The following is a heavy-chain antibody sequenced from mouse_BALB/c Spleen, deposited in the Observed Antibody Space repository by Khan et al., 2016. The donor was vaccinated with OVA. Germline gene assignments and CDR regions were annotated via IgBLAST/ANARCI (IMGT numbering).Heavy chain of an antibody. CDR2: MSSGGDYT. J-gene: IGHJ3*01. Sequence: EVELVESGGDLVKPGGSLKLSCAASGFTFSSYSLSWVRQIPDKRLEWVATMSSGGDYTYYPDGVKGRFTISRDNAKNTLYLQMSSLKSEDTAMYYCASHLTGSFAFWGQGTLVTVSA. V-gene: IGHV5-6*01. CDR1: GFTFSSYS. CDR3: ASHLTGSFAF. D-gene: IGHD4-1*01.